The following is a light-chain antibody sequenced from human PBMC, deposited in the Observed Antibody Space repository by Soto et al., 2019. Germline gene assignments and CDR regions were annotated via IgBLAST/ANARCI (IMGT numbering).Light chain of an antibody. CDR2: WAS. CDR1: QSVLYNSDNKNY. J-gene: IGKJ4*01. CDR3: QQYYTTLS. Sequence: DIVVTQSPDSLAVSLGERATINCKSSQSVLYNSDNKNYLAWYQQKAGQPPKLLIYWASTRDSGVPDRFSRNGSGADFSLTINTLQAADVAVYYGQQYYTTLSFGRGTKVEVK. V-gene: IGKV4-1*01.